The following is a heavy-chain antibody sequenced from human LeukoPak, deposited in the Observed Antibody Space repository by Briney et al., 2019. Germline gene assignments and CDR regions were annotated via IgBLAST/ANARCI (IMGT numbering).Heavy chain of an antibody. D-gene: IGHD3-22*01. CDR1: GGSISSYF. Sequence: SETLSLTCAVSGGSISSYFWSWIRQPPGKGLEWIAYIYYSGSTNYNPSLKGRVTISVDTSRNQFSLKLSSVTAADTAVYYCARGVPTSYYYESAAYYFYYWGQGTLVTVSS. CDR3: ARGVPTSYYYESAAYYFYY. V-gene: IGHV4-59*01. J-gene: IGHJ4*02. CDR2: IYYSGST.